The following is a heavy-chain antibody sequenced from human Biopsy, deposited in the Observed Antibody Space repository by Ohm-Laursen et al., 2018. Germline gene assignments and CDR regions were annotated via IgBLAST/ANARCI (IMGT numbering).Heavy chain of an antibody. CDR2: ISYDQITK. Sequence: SLRLSCAASGFTFRTYGMHWVRLAPGKGLEWVAVISYDQITKHYADSVRGRFTISRDNSKNTLYLQVNSLRVEDTALYYCVRDRGHYYDKSDYKIGDWVWGHGTLVTVSS. J-gene: IGHJ4*01. D-gene: IGHD3-22*01. CDR1: GFTFRTYG. V-gene: IGHV3-30*03. CDR3: VRDRGHYYDKSDYKIGDWV.